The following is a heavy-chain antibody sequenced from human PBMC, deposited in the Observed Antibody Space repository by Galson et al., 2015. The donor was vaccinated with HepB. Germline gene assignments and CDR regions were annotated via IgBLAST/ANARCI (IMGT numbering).Heavy chain of an antibody. J-gene: IGHJ4*02. CDR1: GGTFSSYA. Sequence: SVKVSCKASGGTFSSYAISWVRQAPGQGLEWMGGIIPIFGIANYAQKFQGRVTITADESTSTAYMELSSLRSEDTAVYYCARAPVYGSGSYYYYWGQGTLVTVSS. V-gene: IGHV1-69*13. CDR2: IIPIFGIA. D-gene: IGHD3-10*01. CDR3: ARAPVYGSGSYYYY.